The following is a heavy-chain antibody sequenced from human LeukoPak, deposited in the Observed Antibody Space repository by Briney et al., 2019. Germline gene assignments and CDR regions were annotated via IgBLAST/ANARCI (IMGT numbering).Heavy chain of an antibody. J-gene: IGHJ4*02. V-gene: IGHV3-23*01. CDR2: ISGTGSNT. CDR1: GFTFGSYV. CDR3: ASLLPLGYCSSTNCLDFDY. D-gene: IGHD2-2*01. Sequence: GGSLRLSCAASGFTFGSYVMSWVRQAPGKGLEWVSGISGTGSNTYYADSVKGRFTISRDNSRNTLYLQMNSLRAEDTAVYYCASLLPLGYCSSTNCLDFDYWGQGTLVTVSS.